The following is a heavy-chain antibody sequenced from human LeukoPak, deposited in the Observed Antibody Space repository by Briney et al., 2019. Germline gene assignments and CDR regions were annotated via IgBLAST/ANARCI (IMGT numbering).Heavy chain of an antibody. D-gene: IGHD2/OR15-2a*01. CDR2: IYYSGST. V-gene: IGHV4-39*01. CDR3: ARRGFHYYFDF. CDR1: GGSISSSSYY. Sequence: PSQTLSLTCTVSGGSISSSSYYWGWIRQPPGKGLEWIGTIYYSGSTYYSPSLKSRVTISVDTSKNQFSLKLSSVTAADSAVYYCARRGFHYYFDFWGQGTLVTVSS. J-gene: IGHJ4*02.